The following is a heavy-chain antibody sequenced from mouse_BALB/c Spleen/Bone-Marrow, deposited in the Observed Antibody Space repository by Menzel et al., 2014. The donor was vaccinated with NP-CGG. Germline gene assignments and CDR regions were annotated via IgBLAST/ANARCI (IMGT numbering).Heavy chain of an antibody. CDR3: ARGLLQYYYAMDY. V-gene: IGHV14-3*02. J-gene: IGHJ4*01. D-gene: IGHD2-3*01. Sequence: EVQLQQSGAELVQPGASVKLSCTASGFNIKDTYMHWVKQRPEQGLEWIGRIDPANGNTKYDPKFQGKATITAVTSSNTAYLQLSSLTSEDTAVYYCARGLLQYYYAMDYGGQGTSVTVSS. CDR1: GFNIKDTY. CDR2: IDPANGNT.